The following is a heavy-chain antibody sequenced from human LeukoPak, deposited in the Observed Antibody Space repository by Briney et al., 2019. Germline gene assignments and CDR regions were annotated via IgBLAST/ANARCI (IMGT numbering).Heavy chain of an antibody. CDR3: ARDLDSDIVVVPAAVGWFDP. J-gene: IGHJ5*02. D-gene: IGHD2-2*01. CDR2: IYTSGST. V-gene: IGHV4-4*07. Sequence: SETLSLTCTVSGGSISSYYWSWIRQPAGKGLEWIGRIYTSGSTNYNPSLKSRVTMSVDTSKNQFSLKLSSVTAADTAVYYCARDLDSDIVVVPAAVGWFDPWGQGTLVTVSS. CDR1: GGSISSYY.